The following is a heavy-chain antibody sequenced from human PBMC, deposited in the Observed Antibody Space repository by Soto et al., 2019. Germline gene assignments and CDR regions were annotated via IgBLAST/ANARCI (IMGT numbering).Heavy chain of an antibody. Sequence: GGSLRLSCAAPGFTFSSYGMHWVRQAPGKGLEWVAVIWYDGSNKYYADSVKGRFTISRDNSKNTLYLQMNSLRAEDTAVYYCARSLTPRSSSWTGPPPPGPGPYYFDYWGQGTLVTVFS. V-gene: IGHV3-33*01. J-gene: IGHJ4*02. CDR3: ARSLTPRSSSWTGPPPPGPGPYYFDY. CDR1: GFTFSSYG. CDR2: IWYDGSNK. D-gene: IGHD6-13*01.